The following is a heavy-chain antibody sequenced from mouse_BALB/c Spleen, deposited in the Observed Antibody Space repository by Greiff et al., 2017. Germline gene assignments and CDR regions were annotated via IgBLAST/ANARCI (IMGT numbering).Heavy chain of an antibody. CDR2: ISSGGST. Sequence: EVMLVESGGGLVKPGGSLKLSCAASGFTFSSYAMSWVRQTPEKRLEWVASISSGGSTYYPDSVKGRFTISRDNARNILYLQMSSLRSEDTAMYYCARGSYFDYWGQGTTLTVSS. CDR1: GFTFSSYA. J-gene: IGHJ2*01. CDR3: ARGSYFDY. V-gene: IGHV5-6-5*01.